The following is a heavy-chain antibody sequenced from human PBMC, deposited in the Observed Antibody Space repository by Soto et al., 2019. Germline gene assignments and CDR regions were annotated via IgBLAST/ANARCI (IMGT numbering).Heavy chain of an antibody. J-gene: IGHJ4*02. Sequence: SETLSLTCAVSGYSISSGYYWGWIRQPPGKGLEWIGSIYHSGSTYYNPSLKSRVTISVDTSKNQFSLKLSSVTAADTAVYYCARADGTTVYDYWGRGTLVTVSS. CDR3: ARADGTTVYDY. D-gene: IGHD4-17*01. CDR2: IYHSGST. CDR1: GYSISSGYY. V-gene: IGHV4-38-2*01.